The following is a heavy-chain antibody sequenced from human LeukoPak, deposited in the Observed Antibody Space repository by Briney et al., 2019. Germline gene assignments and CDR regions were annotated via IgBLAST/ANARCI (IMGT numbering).Heavy chain of an antibody. D-gene: IGHD1-26*01. CDR3: ARDHGGSYYAGYFDY. CDR1: GFTFSCYS. Sequence: AGSLSLSCSASGFTFSCYSMHCVRLPVSKVLGWVAFISYVGSNKNYAASVKGRSTPSRDLSKNTLYLQMNSLRAARTAVYYYARDHGGSYYAGYFDYWGQGTLVTGPS. V-gene: IGHV3-30*04. J-gene: IGHJ4*02. CDR2: ISYVGSNK.